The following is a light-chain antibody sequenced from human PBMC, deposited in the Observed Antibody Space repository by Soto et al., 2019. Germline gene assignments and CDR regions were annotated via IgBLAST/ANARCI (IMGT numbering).Light chain of an antibody. Sequence: QSVLTQPASVSGSPGQSITISCTGTSSDVGGYNYVSWYQHHPGKAPKLIIFEVSHRPSGVSNRFSGSKSGNTASLTISGLLTEDEADYYCTSYTRTRNLLFGGGTKLTVL. V-gene: IGLV2-14*01. CDR2: EVS. J-gene: IGLJ2*01. CDR3: TSYTRTRNLL. CDR1: SSDVGGYNY.